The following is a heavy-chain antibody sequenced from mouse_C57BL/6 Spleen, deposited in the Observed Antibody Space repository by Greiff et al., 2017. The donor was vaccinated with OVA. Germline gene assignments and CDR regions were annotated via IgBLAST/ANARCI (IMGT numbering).Heavy chain of an antibody. CDR3: ARGLAY. CDR1: GYSITSGYY. CDR2: ISYDGSN. J-gene: IGHJ3*01. V-gene: IGHV3-6*01. Sequence: EVQLQQSGPGLVKPSQSLSLTCSVTGYSITSGYYWNWIRQFPGNKLEWMGYISYDGSNNYNPSLKNRISITRDTSKNQFFLKLNSVTTEDTATYYCARGLAYWGQGTLVTVSA.